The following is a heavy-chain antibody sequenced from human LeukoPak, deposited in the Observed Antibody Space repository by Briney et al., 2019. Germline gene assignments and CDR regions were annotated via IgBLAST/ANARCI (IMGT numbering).Heavy chain of an antibody. CDR2: IYHSGST. D-gene: IGHD3-16*01. CDR3: ARDLEGGNWFDP. CDR1: GGSIGSGGYS. Sequence: SETLSLTCAVSGGSIGSGGYSWSWIRQPPGKGLEWIGYIYHSGSTYYNPSLKSRVTISVDRSKNQFSLKLSSVTAADTAVYYCARDLEGGNWFDPWGQGTLVTVSS. V-gene: IGHV4-30-2*01. J-gene: IGHJ5*02.